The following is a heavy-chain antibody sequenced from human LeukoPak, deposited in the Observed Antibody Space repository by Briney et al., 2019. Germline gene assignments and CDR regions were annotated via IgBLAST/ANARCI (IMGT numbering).Heavy chain of an antibody. CDR2: LSGSGDST. CDR3: AKPDDTSGTYWAPFDF. V-gene: IGHV3-23*01. J-gene: IGHJ4*02. Sequence: GGSLRLSCAASGFTFSTYAMSWVRQAPGKGLEWVSALSGSGDSTYYADSVKGRFTISRDNSKNTLYLQMNSLRAEDTAIYYCAKPDDTSGTYWAPFDFWGQGTLVTVSS. D-gene: IGHD3-22*01. CDR1: GFTFSTYA.